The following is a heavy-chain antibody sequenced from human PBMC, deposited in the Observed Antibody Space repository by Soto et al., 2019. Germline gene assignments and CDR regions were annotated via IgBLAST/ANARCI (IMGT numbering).Heavy chain of an antibody. CDR2: IYCSGST. J-gene: IGHJ4*02. CDR3: ARAPRGNYGYPSFFAD. D-gene: IGHD5-18*01. V-gene: IGHV4-59*01. CDR1: GGSISSYY. Sequence: SETLSLTCTVSGGSISSYYWSWIRQPPGKGLEWIGYIYCSGSTNYNPSLKSRVTISVDTSKNQFSLKLSSVTAADTAVYYCARAPRGNYGYPSFFADWGQGSLVPVAS.